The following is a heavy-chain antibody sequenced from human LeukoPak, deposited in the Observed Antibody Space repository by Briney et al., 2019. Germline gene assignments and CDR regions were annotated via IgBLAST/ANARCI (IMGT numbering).Heavy chain of an antibody. V-gene: IGHV3-23*01. CDR2: ISGSGGST. J-gene: IGHJ5*02. D-gene: IGHD3-3*01. CDR3: AKAYDFWSGYEGSWFDP. CDR1: GFTFSSYA. Sequence: GGSLRLSCAASGFTFSSYAMSWVRQAPGKGLEWVSAISGSGGSTYYADSVKGRFTISRDNSKDTLYLQMNSLRAEDTAVYYCAKAYDFWSGYEGSWFDPWGQGTLVTVSS.